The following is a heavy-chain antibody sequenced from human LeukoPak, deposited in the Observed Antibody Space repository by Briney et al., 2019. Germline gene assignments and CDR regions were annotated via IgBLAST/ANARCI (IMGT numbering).Heavy chain of an antibody. J-gene: IGHJ6*03. V-gene: IGHV1-69*13. Sequence: SVKLSCKASGGTFSNYAISWVRQAPRQGLEWMGGIIPLFGTANYAQRYQGRVKITADESTSTAYMALSSLRSEDTAVYYCAGLFGVVILAYYYMDVWGKGTTVTVSS. D-gene: IGHD3-3*01. CDR3: AGLFGVVILAYYYMDV. CDR2: IIPLFGTA. CDR1: GGTFSNYA.